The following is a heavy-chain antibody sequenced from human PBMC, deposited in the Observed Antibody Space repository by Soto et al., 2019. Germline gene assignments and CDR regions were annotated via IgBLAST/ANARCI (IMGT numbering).Heavy chain of an antibody. CDR3: ARDGPAGYYLSY. D-gene: IGHD3-3*01. J-gene: IGHJ4*02. CDR2: IHGGGST. CDR1: GFTVNTNY. Sequence: GGSLRLSCAASGFTVNTNYMSWVRQAPGKGLEWVSVIHGGGSTYYADSVKGRFTISRDNSKNTLYLQMNSLRAEDTAVYFCARDGPAGYYLSYWRQRTLVTVSS. V-gene: IGHV3-53*01.